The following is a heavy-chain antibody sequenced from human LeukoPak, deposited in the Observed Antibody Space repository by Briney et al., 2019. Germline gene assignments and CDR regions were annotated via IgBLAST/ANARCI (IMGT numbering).Heavy chain of an antibody. Sequence: SETLSLTCTVSGGSVSSYYWSWMRQSPGKGLEWIGYVYYSGSTNYNPALKSRVTISLDTSENQFSLKLSSVTAADTAVYYCAREANSPTARFWYFDLWGRGTQVTVSS. CDR1: GGSVSSYY. CDR2: VYYSGST. D-gene: IGHD2-21*01. CDR3: AREANSPTARFWYFDL. V-gene: IGHV4-59*02. J-gene: IGHJ2*01.